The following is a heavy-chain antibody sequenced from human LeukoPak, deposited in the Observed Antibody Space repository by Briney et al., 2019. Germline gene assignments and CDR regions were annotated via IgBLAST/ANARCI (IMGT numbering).Heavy chain of an antibody. D-gene: IGHD1-26*01. V-gene: IGHV3-30-3*01. CDR2: IPHDGSSA. CDR3: ATGSDFYYDS. J-gene: IGHJ5*01. CDR1: GFTSTRNC. Sequence: GGPLRLSCIASGFTSTRNCMHWVRQAPGKGLEWVAAIPHDGSSALYADSVKGRFIISRDNSKNTQYLQMNSLRIEDSAVYYCATGSDFYYDSWGQGILVTVSS.